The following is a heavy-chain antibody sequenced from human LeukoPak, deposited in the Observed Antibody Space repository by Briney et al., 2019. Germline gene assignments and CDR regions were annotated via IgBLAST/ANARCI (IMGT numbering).Heavy chain of an antibody. CDR1: GFTFSSYA. V-gene: IGHV3-30*04. Sequence: PGGSLRLSCAASGFTFSSYAMHWVRQAPGKGLEWVAVISYDGSNKYYADSVKGRFTISRDNSKNTLYLQMNSLRVEDTAVYYCAKDRIIIPAATSLDYWGQGTLVTVSS. CDR2: ISYDGSNK. CDR3: AKDRIIIPAATSLDY. J-gene: IGHJ4*02. D-gene: IGHD2-2*01.